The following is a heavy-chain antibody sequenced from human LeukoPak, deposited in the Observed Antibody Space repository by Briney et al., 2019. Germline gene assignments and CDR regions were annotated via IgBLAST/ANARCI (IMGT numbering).Heavy chain of an antibody. Sequence: PSETLSLTCTASGGAISSYYWSWIRQPPVKGLEWIGYIYYSGSTNYNPSLNSRVTISADTSKNQISLKLGSVAATDAAVYYCARLHPGDYWGQGTLVTVSS. CDR1: GGAISSYY. D-gene: IGHD7-27*01. CDR2: IYYSGST. CDR3: ARLHPGDY. J-gene: IGHJ4*02. V-gene: IGHV4-59*08.